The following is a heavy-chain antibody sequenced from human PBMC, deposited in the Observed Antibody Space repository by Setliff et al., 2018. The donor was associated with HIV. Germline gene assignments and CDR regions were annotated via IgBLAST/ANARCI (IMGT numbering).Heavy chain of an antibody. CDR2: INHSGST. CDR3: ARCYHDSSGFYNS. J-gene: IGHJ4*02. V-gene: IGHV4-34*01. CDR1: GGSFSGYY. Sequence: PSETLSLTCAVYGGSFSGYYWSWIRQPPGKGLEWIGEINHSGSTNYNPSLKSRVTISVDTSKNQFSLKLSSVAATDTAVYYCARCYHDSSGFYNSWGQGVLVTVSS. D-gene: IGHD3-22*01.